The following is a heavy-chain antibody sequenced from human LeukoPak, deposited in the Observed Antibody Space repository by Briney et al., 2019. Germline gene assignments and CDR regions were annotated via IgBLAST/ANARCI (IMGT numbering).Heavy chain of an antibody. CDR2: INPNSGGT. CDR1: GYTFTGYY. Sequence: ASVKVSCKASGYTFTGYYMHWVRQAPGQGLEWMGWINPNSGGTNYAQKFQGRVTMTRDTSISTAYMELSRLRSDDTAVYYCAKDPSETYYYDSSGYFPEYFQHWGQGTLVTVSS. D-gene: IGHD3-22*01. V-gene: IGHV1-2*02. J-gene: IGHJ1*01. CDR3: AKDPSETYYYDSSGYFPEYFQH.